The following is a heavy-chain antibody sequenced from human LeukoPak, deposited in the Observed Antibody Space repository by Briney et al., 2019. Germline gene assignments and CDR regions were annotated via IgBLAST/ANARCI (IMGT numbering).Heavy chain of an antibody. CDR3: VRDRTVGSGKNAFDM. Sequence: GGSLRLSCAASGFTFSSYEMTWVRQAPGKGLEWVSYIVGSGETIYYADSVKGRFTISRDNAKNSLYLQMNSLRAEDTAVYYCVRDRTVGSGKNAFDMWGQRTMVSVSS. D-gene: IGHD3-10*01. J-gene: IGHJ3*02. CDR2: IVGSGETI. V-gene: IGHV3-48*03. CDR1: GFTFSSYE.